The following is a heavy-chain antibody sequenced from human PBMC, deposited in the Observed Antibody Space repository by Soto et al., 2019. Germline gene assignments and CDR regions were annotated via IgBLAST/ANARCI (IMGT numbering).Heavy chain of an antibody. V-gene: IGHV3-66*01. CDR2: IYSGGST. D-gene: IGHD6-6*01. Sequence: LRLSCAASGFTVSSNYMSWVRQAPGKGLEWVSVIYSGGSTYYADSVKGRFTISRDNSKNTLYLQMNSLRAEDTAVYYCARDPRQLVGYWGQGTLVTVSS. J-gene: IGHJ4*02. CDR3: ARDPRQLVGY. CDR1: GFTVSSNY.